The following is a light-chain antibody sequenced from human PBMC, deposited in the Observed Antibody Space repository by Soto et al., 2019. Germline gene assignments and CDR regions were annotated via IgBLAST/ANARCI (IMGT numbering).Light chain of an antibody. V-gene: IGLV2-8*01. CDR3: SSYGGRNNFVV. Sequence: QSALTQPPSASGSLGQSVTISCSGTSKDVGRDNYVSWYQQHAGQTPKVIIYDVFQRPSGVPDRFSGSKSVTTADLTVSNLQREDEAEYLCSSYGGRNNFVVFGGGTKLTVL. CDR1: SKDVGRDNY. CDR2: DVF. J-gene: IGLJ2*01.